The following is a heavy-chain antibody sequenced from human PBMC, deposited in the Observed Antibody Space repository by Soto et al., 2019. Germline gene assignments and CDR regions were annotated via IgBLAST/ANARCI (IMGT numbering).Heavy chain of an antibody. D-gene: IGHD1-1*01. CDR2: ISAHNGNT. J-gene: IGHJ4*02. Sequence: QVPLVQSGAEVKKPGASVKVSCKGSGYGFTTYGITWVRQAPGQGLEWMAWISAHNGNTNYAQKLQGRVTVTRETSTSTAYMELRSLRSDDTAVYYCARGRYGDYWGQGALVTVSS. V-gene: IGHV1-18*01. CDR1: GYGFTTYG. CDR3: ARGRYGDY.